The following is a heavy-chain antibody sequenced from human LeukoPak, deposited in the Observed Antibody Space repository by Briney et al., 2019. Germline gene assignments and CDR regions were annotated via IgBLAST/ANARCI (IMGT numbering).Heavy chain of an antibody. Sequence: GGSLRLSCAASGFTFSSYGMHWVRQAPGKGLEWVAVISYDGSNKYYADSVKGRFTISRDNSKNTLYLQMNSLRAEDTAVYYCARFGSSSGYYYMDVWGKGTTVTVSS. CDR1: GFTFSSYG. V-gene: IGHV3-30*03. D-gene: IGHD6-6*01. CDR2: ISYDGSNK. CDR3: ARFGSSSGYYYMDV. J-gene: IGHJ6*03.